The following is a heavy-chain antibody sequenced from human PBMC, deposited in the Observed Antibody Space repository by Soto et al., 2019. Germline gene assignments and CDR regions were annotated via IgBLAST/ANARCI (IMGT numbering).Heavy chain of an antibody. J-gene: IGHJ6*02. Sequence: ASVKLSCKASGYTFTSYAMHWVRQAPGQRLEWMGWINAGNGNTKYSQKFQGRVTITRDTSASTAYMELSSLRSEDTAVYYCARVPGDFYYYYGMDVWGQGTTVTVSS. CDR2: INAGNGNT. CDR1: GYTFTSYA. V-gene: IGHV1-3*01. CDR3: ARVPGDFYYYYGMDV. D-gene: IGHD3-10*01.